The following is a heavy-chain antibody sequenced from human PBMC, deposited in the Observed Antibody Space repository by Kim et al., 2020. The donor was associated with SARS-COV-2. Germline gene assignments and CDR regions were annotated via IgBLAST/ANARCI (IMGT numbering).Heavy chain of an antibody. CDR1: GFTFSSYW. D-gene: IGHD2-21*02. CDR3: ARETGSSWVTAISFGYFDY. V-gene: IGHV3-7*01. J-gene: IGHJ4*02. CDR2: IKQDGSEK. Sequence: GGSLRLSCAASGFTFSSYWMSWVRQAPGKGLEWVANIKQDGSEKYYVDSVKGRFTISRDNAKNSLYLQMNSLRAEDTAVYYCARETGSSWVTAISFGYFDYWGQGTLVTVSS.